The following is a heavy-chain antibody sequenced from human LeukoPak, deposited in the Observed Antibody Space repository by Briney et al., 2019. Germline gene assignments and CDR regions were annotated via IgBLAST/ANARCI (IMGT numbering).Heavy chain of an antibody. CDR2: IYNSGST. Sequence: SETLSLTCTVSGGFISGHYWTWIRQPPGKGLEWIGYIYNSGSTKYNPSLKSRVTISVDTSKNQFSLKLSSVTAADTAVYYCANGWGYGGPFDYWGQGTLVTVSS. CDR3: ANGWGYGGPFDY. V-gene: IGHV4-4*08. CDR1: GGFISGHY. J-gene: IGHJ4*02. D-gene: IGHD5-18*01.